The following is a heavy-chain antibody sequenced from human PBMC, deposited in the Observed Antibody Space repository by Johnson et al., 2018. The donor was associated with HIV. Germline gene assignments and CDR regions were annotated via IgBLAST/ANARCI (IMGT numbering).Heavy chain of an antibody. D-gene: IGHD4-23*01. J-gene: IGHJ3*02. CDR2: ISNSGSTI. Sequence: VQLMESGGGLVQPGGSLRLSCAASGFTFSDYYMSWIRQAPGKGLEWVSYISNSGSTIYYTDSVKGRFTISRDNAKNSLYLQMNSLRAEDTAVYYCARDGTTVATSGGAFDIWGQGTMVTVSS. V-gene: IGHV3-11*04. CDR3: ARDGTTVATSGGAFDI. CDR1: GFTFSDYY.